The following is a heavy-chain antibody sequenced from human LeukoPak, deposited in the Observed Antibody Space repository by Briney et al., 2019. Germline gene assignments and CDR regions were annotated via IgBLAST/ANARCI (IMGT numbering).Heavy chain of an antibody. CDR1: GYTFTGYF. CDR3: ARWRGYSSGWSGPFDD. Sequence: ASVKVSCRASGYTFTGYFMHWVRQAPGQGLEWMGWIDPNNGGTNYAQKFQGRVTMTGDTSISTGYMELSRLTYDDTAFYYCARWRGYSSGWSGPFDDWGQGTLVTVSS. CDR2: IDPNNGGT. J-gene: IGHJ4*02. D-gene: IGHD6-19*01. V-gene: IGHV1-2*02.